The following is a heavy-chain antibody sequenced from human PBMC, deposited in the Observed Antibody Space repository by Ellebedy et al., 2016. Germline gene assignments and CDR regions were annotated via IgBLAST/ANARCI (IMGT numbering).Heavy chain of an antibody. CDR3: ARAFNFGVGWFDP. Sequence: SETLSLTXTVSGGSISSYYWRWIRQPAGKGLEWIGRVYTSGTTNYNPSLKSRVTMSVDTSKNQFSLKLSSVTAADTAMYYCARAFNFGVGWFDPWGQGTLVTVSS. CDR2: VYTSGTT. V-gene: IGHV4-4*07. D-gene: IGHD3-3*01. J-gene: IGHJ5*02. CDR1: GGSISSYY.